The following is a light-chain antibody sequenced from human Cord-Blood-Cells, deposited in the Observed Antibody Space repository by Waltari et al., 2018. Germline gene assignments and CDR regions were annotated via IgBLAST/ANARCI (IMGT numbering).Light chain of an antibody. Sequence: DRQMTQSPSSVSASVGDGVTVTCRASQGISSWLAWYHQKPGKAPKLLVYAASSLQSGVPSRFSGSGSGTDFTLTISSLQPGDFAAYYCQQANSFPLTFGGGTKVEIK. CDR2: AAS. V-gene: IGKV1-12*01. J-gene: IGKJ4*01. CDR3: QQANSFPLT. CDR1: QGISSW.